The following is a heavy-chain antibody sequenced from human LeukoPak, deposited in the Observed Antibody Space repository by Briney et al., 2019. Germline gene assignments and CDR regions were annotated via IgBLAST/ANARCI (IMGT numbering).Heavy chain of an antibody. J-gene: IGHJ6*02. CDR1: GGSISRGDYY. CDR3: ARHTPPVECSITECHGNGMDV. CDR2: ISNRGIT. V-gene: IGHV4-30-4*01. Sequence: SETLSLTCSVSGGSISRGDYYCSWIRQPPGKGLEWLGYISNRGITHYNPSLKSRVIISVHTSRNQFSLKLSSVTAADTAVYYCARHTPPVECSITECHGNGMDVWGQGTTVNVSS. D-gene: IGHD2-2*01.